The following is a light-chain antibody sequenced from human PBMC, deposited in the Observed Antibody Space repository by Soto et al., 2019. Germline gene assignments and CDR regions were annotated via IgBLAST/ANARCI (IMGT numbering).Light chain of an antibody. J-gene: IGKJ1*01. Sequence: DIQMTQSPSTLSASVGDRVTITCRASQSISSWLAWYQQKPGRAPKLLIYKATDLKSGVPSRFSGSGSGTEFTLTISSLQPDDFATYYCQRYDTYSRTFGQGTRVEIK. V-gene: IGKV1-5*03. CDR1: QSISSW. CDR3: QRYDTYSRT. CDR2: KAT.